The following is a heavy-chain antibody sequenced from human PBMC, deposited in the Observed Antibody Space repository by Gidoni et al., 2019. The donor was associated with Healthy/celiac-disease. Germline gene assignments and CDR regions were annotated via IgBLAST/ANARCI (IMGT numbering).Heavy chain of an antibody. CDR2: ISYDGSNK. CDR3: AKDSLGLFDY. J-gene: IGHJ4*02. V-gene: IGHV3-30*18. Sequence: QVQLVESGGGVVQPGRSLTLSCAASGFTFSSYGMHWVRQAPGKGLEWVAVISYDGSNKYYADSVKGRFTISRDNSKNTLYLQMNSLRAEDTAVYYCAKDSLGLFDYWGQGTLVTVSS. CDR1: GFTFSSYG. D-gene: IGHD1-26*01.